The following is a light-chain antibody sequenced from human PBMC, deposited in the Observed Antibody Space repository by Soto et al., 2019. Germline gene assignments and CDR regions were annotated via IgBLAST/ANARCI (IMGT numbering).Light chain of an antibody. CDR2: AAS. CDR1: QSISSY. CDR3: QQSYSTPHT. V-gene: IGKV1-39*01. J-gene: IGKJ5*01. Sequence: DIQMTQSPSSLSASVGDRVTIPCRASQSISSYLNWYQQKPGKAPKLLIYAASSLQSGVPSRFSGSGSGTDFTLTISCLQSEDFATYYCQQSYSTPHTFGQGTRLEIK.